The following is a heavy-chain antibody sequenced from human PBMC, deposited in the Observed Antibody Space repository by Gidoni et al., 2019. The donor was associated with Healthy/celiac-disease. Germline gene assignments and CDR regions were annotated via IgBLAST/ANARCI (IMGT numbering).Heavy chain of an antibody. D-gene: IGHD2-2*01. J-gene: IGHJ5*02. V-gene: IGHV1-18*01. CDR2: ISAYNGNT. CDR1: GYTFTSYG. Sequence: QVQLVQSGAEVKKPGASVKVSCKASGYTFTSYGISWVRKAPGQGLEWMGWISAYNGNTNHAQKLQGRVTMTTDTSTSTAYMELRSLRSDDTAVYYCARAHFYLLNQPLSVWFDPWGQGTLVTVSS. CDR3: ARAHFYLLNQPLSVWFDP.